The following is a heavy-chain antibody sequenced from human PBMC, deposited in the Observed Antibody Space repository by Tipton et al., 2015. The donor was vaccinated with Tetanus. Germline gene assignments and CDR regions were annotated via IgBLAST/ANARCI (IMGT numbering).Heavy chain of an antibody. CDR1: GGAFSGYL. D-gene: IGHD6-19*01. CDR2: INQSGST. Sequence: TLSLTCAVSGGAFSGYLWSWIRQSPGKGLEWIGEINQSGSTIYNPSLKSRVTIAVDTFKRQFSMTLTSATAADTAVYYCATLPKQWLANFGYWGQGTLVTVSS. V-gene: IGHV4-34*01. CDR3: ATLPKQWLANFGY. J-gene: IGHJ4*02.